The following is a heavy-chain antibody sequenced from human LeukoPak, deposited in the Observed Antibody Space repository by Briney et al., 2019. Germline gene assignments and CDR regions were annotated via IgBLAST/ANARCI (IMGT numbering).Heavy chain of an antibody. J-gene: IGHJ5*02. CDR3: ARTGYCSSTSCPGGWFDP. Sequence: PGGSLRLSCAASGFTFSSYWMSWVRQAPGKGLEWVANIKQDGSEKYYVDSVKGRFTISRDNAKNSLYLQMNSLRAEDTAVYYCARTGYCSSTSCPGGWFDPWGQGTLVTVSS. V-gene: IGHV3-7*01. D-gene: IGHD2-2*03. CDR1: GFTFSSYW. CDR2: IKQDGSEK.